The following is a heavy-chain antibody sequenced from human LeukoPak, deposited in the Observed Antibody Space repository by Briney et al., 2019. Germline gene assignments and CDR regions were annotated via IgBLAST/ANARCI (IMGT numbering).Heavy chain of an antibody. Sequence: PGGSLRLSCAASGFTFSSYAMSWVRQAPGKGLEWVSAISGSGGSTYYADSVKGRFTISRENAKNSLYLQMNSLRAEDTAVYYCARGPSGYHNTGGQGTLVTVSS. CDR1: GFTFSSYA. CDR2: ISGSGGST. J-gene: IGHJ4*02. D-gene: IGHD5-12*01. CDR3: ARGPSGYHNT. V-gene: IGHV3-23*01.